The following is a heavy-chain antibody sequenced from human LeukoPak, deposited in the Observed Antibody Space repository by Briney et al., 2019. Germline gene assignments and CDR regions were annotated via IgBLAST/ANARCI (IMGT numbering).Heavy chain of an antibody. CDR2: ILPILGSA. CDR3: ATGVRAIPIYY. V-gene: IGHV1-69*16. D-gene: IGHD2-21*01. CDR1: GGSFSSST. Sequence: SVKVSCKASGGSFSSSTLSWVRQAPGQGPEWMGGILPILGSATYAQKFQGRVTITTDESTNTAYMELRSLRFDDTAVFYCATGVRAIPIYYWGQGTLVTVSS. J-gene: IGHJ4*02.